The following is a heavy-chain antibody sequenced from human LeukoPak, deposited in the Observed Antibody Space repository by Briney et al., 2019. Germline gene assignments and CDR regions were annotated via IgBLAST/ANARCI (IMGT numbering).Heavy chain of an antibody. V-gene: IGHV3-21*01. D-gene: IGHD3-22*01. CDR2: ISSSSSYI. CDR1: GFTFSSYR. CDR3: ARAPGGVAYYYDSSGYYVY. Sequence: GGSLRLSCAASGFTFSSYRMNWVRQAPGKGLEWVSSISSSSSYIYYADSVKGRFTISRDNAKNSLYLQMNSLRAEDTAVYYCARAPGGVAYYYDSSGYYVYWGQGTLVTVSS. J-gene: IGHJ4*02.